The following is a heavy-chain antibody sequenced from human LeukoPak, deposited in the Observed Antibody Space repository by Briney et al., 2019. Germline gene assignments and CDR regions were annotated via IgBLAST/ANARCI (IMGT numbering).Heavy chain of an antibody. Sequence: NPSETPSLTCTVSGGFIHTYNWIWIRQPAGKGLEWVGRNNVAGDSYYNPSLKSRVSISVDRPNNRFSLELTSVTAADTAVYYCARDREHSYGSDLDHWGQGILVTVSS. CDR1: GGFIHTYN. J-gene: IGHJ4*02. CDR3: ARDREHSYGSDLDH. CDR2: NNVAGDS. V-gene: IGHV4-4*07. D-gene: IGHD5-18*01.